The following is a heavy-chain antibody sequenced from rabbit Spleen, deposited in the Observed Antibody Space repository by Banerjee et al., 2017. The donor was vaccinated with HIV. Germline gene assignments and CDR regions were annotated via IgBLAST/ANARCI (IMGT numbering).Heavy chain of an antibody. CDR2: IDPVFGGT. D-gene: IGHD4-1*01. Sequence: EESGGDLVKPEGSLTLTCTASGFTISISDWIYWVRQAPGKGLEWIGYIDPVFGGTYYATWVNGRFTISSHNAQNTLFLQLNSLTAADTATYFCVREVAAKFGLWGPGTLVTVS. J-gene: IGHJ4*01. CDR3: VREVAAKFGL. V-gene: IGHV1S45*01. CDR1: GFTISISDW.